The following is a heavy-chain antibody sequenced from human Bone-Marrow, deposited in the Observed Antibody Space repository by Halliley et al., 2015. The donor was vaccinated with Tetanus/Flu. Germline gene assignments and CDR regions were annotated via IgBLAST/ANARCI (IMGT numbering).Heavy chain of an antibody. V-gene: IGHV3-48*03. CDR2: INKSGSTI. D-gene: IGHD3-3*01. Sequence: YINKSGSTIYHANSGKGRFPHSRDNAKNSLYLQMNNLRAEETAVYYCVSPDDLKATSFNPMLHWGQGALVTVSS. CDR3: VSPDDLKATSFNPMLH. J-gene: IGHJ4*02.